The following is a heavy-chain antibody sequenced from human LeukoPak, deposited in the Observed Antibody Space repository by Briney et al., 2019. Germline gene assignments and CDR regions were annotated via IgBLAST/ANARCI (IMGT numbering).Heavy chain of an antibody. V-gene: IGHV3-23*01. Sequence: GGSLRLSCAVSGFTFSSYAMSWVRQAPGKGLEWVSAISGSGGSTYYADSVKGRFTISRDNSKNTLYLQMNSLRAEDTAVYYCAKGRGLAGYFDYWGQGTLVTVSS. CDR2: ISGSGGST. J-gene: IGHJ4*02. D-gene: IGHD6-19*01. CDR3: AKGRGLAGYFDY. CDR1: GFTFSSYA.